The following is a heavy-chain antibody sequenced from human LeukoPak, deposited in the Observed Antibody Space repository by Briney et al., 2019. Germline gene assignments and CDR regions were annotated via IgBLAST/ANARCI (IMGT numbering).Heavy chain of an antibody. Sequence: GGSLRLSCAASGFTFSSYATHWVRQAPGKGPEWVAVISYDGSNKYYADSVKGRFTISRDNSKNTLYLQMNSLRAEDTAVYYCARDCSSTSCYYGDAFDIWGQGTMVTVSS. CDR1: GFTFSSYA. D-gene: IGHD2-2*01. J-gene: IGHJ3*02. V-gene: IGHV3-30-3*01. CDR3: ARDCSSTSCYYGDAFDI. CDR2: ISYDGSNK.